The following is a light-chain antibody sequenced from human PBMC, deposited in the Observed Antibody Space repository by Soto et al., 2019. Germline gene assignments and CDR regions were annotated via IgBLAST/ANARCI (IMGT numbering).Light chain of an antibody. V-gene: IGLV1-40*01. CDR2: GNS. J-gene: IGLJ2*01. Sequence: QAVVTQPPSVSGAPGQRVTISCTGSSSNIGAGYDVHWYQQLPGTAPKLLTYGNSNRPSGVPDRFSGSKSGTSASLAITGLQAEDEADYYCQSYDSSLSALFGGGTKLTVL. CDR3: QSYDSSLSAL. CDR1: SSNIGAGYD.